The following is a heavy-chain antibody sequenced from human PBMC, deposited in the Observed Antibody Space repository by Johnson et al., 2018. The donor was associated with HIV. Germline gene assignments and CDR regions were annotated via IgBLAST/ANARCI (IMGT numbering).Heavy chain of an antibody. CDR2: ISSNGGST. V-gene: IGHV3-64*01. CDR3: AKGRWEATTYDDAFDI. J-gene: IGHJ3*02. D-gene: IGHD1-26*01. CDR1: GFTFSSYG. Sequence: VQLVESGGGVVQPGRSLRLSCAASGFTFSSYGMHWVRQAPGKGLEYVSAISSNGGSTYYANSVKGRFTISRDNSKNTLYLQMNSLRAEDTAVYYCAKGRWEATTYDDAFDIWGQGTMVTVSS.